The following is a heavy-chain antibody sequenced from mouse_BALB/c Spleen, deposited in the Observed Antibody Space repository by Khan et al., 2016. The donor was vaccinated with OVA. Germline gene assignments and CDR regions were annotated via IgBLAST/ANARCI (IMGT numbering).Heavy chain of an antibody. Sequence: EVQLQESGGGLVQPGGSLKLSCAAPGFDFSRYWMNWVRQAPGKGLEWIGEINQDSSTINYTPSLKDRFIISRDNAKNTPYLQMSKVRSEDTALYYCAKWVYDGCAMDYWGQGTSVTVSS. CDR2: INQDSSTI. CDR3: AKWVYDGCAMDY. CDR1: GFDFSRYW. D-gene: IGHD2-3*01. V-gene: IGHV4-1*02. J-gene: IGHJ4*01.